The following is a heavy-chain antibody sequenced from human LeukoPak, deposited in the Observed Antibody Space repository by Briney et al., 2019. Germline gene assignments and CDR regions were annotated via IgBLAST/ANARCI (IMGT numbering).Heavy chain of an antibody. Sequence: GESLKISCKGSGYSFSSYWIGWARQMPGKGLEWMGIIYPGDSDTRYSPSFQGQVTISADKSINTAYLQWSSLKASDTAMYYCARRRSSSWLDYWGQGTLVTVSS. J-gene: IGHJ4*02. V-gene: IGHV5-51*01. CDR1: GYSFSSYW. CDR2: IYPGDSDT. D-gene: IGHD6-13*01. CDR3: ARRRSSSWLDY.